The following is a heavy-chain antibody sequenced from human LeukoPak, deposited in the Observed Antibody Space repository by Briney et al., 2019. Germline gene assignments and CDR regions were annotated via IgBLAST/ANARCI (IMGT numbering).Heavy chain of an antibody. D-gene: IGHD1-26*01. CDR3: AREGGSYPYFDY. CDR2: INPSGGST. V-gene: IGHV1-46*01. J-gene: IGHJ4*02. Sequence: ASVKVSCKASGYTFTSYYMHWVRQAPGQGLEWMGIINPSGGSTSYAQKFQGRVTMTRDMSTSTDYMELSSLRSEDTAVYYCAREGGSYPYFDYWGQGTLVTVSS. CDR1: GYTFTSYY.